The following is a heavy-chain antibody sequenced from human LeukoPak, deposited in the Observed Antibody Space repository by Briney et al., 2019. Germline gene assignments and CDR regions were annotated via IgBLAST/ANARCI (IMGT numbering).Heavy chain of an antibody. D-gene: IGHD4-23*01. Sequence: SVRVSCKASGGTFSSYAISWVRQAPGQGLEWMGGIIPIFGTANYAQKFQGRVTITTDESTSTAYMELSSLRSEDTAVYYCARERTDYGGNSRFDYWGQGTLVTVSS. V-gene: IGHV1-69*05. CDR3: ARERTDYGGNSRFDY. CDR2: IIPIFGTA. CDR1: GGTFSSYA. J-gene: IGHJ4*02.